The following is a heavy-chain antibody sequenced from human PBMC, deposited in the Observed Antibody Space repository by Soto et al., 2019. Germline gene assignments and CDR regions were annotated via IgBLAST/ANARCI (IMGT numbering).Heavy chain of an antibody. D-gene: IGHD3-10*01. CDR2: IYHNGIT. V-gene: IGHV4-30-2*01. CDR3: ARGLAVRGSYGLDV. Sequence: QLQLQESGPGLVKPSQTLSLTCAVSGASISRGGSSWSWIRQAPGTGLEWIGYIYHNGITNYNPSLKGRVTITVDKSQNQVSLSLNFVTAADTAVYYCARGLAVRGSYGLDVWGQGTTVTVSS. CDR1: GASISRGGSS. J-gene: IGHJ6*02.